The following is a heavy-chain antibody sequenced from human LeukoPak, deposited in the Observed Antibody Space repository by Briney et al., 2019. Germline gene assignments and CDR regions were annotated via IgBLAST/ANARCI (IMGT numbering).Heavy chain of an antibody. CDR2: ITGTTGST. J-gene: IGHJ5*02. Sequence: GGSLRLSCAASGFTFSNYAMNWVRQAPGKGLEWVSSITGTTGSTHYADSVKGRFTISRDNSKNTLYLQMDSLRADDTAVYYCARERGLQTYSTSWNCFDPWGQGTLVTVSS. CDR3: ARERGLQTYSTSWNCFDP. V-gene: IGHV3-23*01. D-gene: IGHD6-13*01. CDR1: GFTFSNYA.